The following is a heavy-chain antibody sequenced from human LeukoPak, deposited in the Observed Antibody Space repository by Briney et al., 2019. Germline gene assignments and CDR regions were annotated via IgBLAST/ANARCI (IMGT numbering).Heavy chain of an antibody. CDR3: ARDPRTVRI. CDR2: ISGNGGVI. CDR1: GFTFSDNY. V-gene: IGHV3-11*04. Sequence: GGSLRLSCAASGFTFSDNYMTWVRQAPGKGLEWLSYISGNGGVIQYADSVKGRFTISRDNAKNLLYLEMDSLRVEDTAIYYCARDPRTVRIWGQGTLVTVSS. J-gene: IGHJ4*02. D-gene: IGHD1-1*01.